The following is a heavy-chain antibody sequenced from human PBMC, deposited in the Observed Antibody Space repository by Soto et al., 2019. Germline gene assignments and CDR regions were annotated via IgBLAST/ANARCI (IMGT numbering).Heavy chain of an antibody. V-gene: IGHV3-23*01. CDR1: GFTVSSYA. Sequence: PGGSLRLSCAASGFTVSSYAMSWVRQAPGKGLEWVSAISGSGANTYYADSVKGRFTISRDNSKNTLYLQMNSLRAEDSAVYFCAKETTPRLKDTWGQGTLVTVSS. J-gene: IGHJ5*02. CDR3: AKETTPRLKDT. D-gene: IGHD4-4*01. CDR2: ISGSGANT.